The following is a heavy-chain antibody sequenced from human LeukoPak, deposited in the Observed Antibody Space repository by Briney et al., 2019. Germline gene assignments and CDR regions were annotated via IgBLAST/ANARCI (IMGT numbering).Heavy chain of an antibody. J-gene: IGHJ4*02. CDR1: GFTFSSYA. V-gene: IGHV3-30-3*01. D-gene: IGHD5-18*01. Sequence: PGGSLRLSCAASGFTFSSYAMHWVRQAPGKGLEWVAVISYDGNNKYYADSVKGRFTVSRDNSKNTLYLQMNSLRAEDTAVYYCARGSLWLMDYWGQGTLVTASS. CDR3: ARGSLWLMDY. CDR2: ISYDGNNK.